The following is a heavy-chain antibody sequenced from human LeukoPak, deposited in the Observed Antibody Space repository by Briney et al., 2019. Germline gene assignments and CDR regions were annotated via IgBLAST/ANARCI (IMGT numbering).Heavy chain of an antibody. CDR2: ISGSGGST. CDR1: GLTFSSYA. CDR3: AKPLYQKVVTAGFDY. J-gene: IGHJ4*02. V-gene: IGHV3-23*01. D-gene: IGHD2-21*02. Sequence: PGGSLRLSCAASGLTFSSYAMSWVRQAPGKGLEWVSAISGSGGSTYYADSVRGRFTISRDNSKNTLYPQMNSLRAEDTAVYYCAKPLYQKVVTAGFDYWGQGTLVTVSS.